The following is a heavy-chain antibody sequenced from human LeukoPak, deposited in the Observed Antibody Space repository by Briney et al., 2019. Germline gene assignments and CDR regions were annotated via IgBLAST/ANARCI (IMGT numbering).Heavy chain of an antibody. CDR2: IIPIFGTA. CDR3: ARSRGSDFLFDY. D-gene: IGHD3-10*01. V-gene: IGHV1-69*13. J-gene: IGHJ4*02. CDR1: GYTFTSYG. Sequence: SVKVSCKASGYTFTSYGISWVRQAPGQGLEWMGGIIPIFGTANYAQKFQGRVTITADESTSTAYMELSSLRSEDTAVYYCARSRGSDFLFDYWGQGTLVTVSS.